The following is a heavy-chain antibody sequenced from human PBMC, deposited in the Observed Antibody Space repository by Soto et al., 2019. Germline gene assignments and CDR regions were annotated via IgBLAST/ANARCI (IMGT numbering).Heavy chain of an antibody. Sequence: GGSLRLSCAASGFTISDHYMDWVRQAPGKGLEWVGRTRNKANSYTTEYAASVKGRFTISRDDSKNSLYLQMNSLKTEDTAVYYCCRNRLSSGWSFDYWGQGSLVTVSS. J-gene: IGHJ4*02. CDR1: GFTISDHY. CDR2: TRNKANSYTT. CDR3: CRNRLSSGWSFDY. V-gene: IGHV3-72*01. D-gene: IGHD6-19*01.